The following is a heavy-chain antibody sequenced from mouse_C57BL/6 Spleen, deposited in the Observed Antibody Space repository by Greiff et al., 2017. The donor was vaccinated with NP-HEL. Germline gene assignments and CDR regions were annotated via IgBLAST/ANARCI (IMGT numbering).Heavy chain of an antibody. Sequence: EVQLQESGGGLVKPGGSLKLSCAASGFTFSDYGMHWVRQAPEKGLEWVAYISSGSSTIYYADTVKGRFTISRDNAKNTLFLQMTSLRSEDTAMYYCARCDGYYYWYFDVWGTGTTVTVSS. CDR1: GFTFSDYG. V-gene: IGHV5-17*01. J-gene: IGHJ1*03. CDR3: ARCDGYYYWYFDV. D-gene: IGHD2-3*01. CDR2: ISSGSSTI.